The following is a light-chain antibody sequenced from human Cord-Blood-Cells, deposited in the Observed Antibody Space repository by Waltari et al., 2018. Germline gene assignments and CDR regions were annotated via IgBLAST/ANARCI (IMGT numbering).Light chain of an antibody. CDR1: QSVNSSY. CDR3: QQYGSSPYS. Sequence: TQSPGTLSLSPGERATLSCRASQSVNSSYLAWYQQKPGQAPRLLIYGASSRATGIPDRFSGSGSGTDFTLTISRLEPEDFAVYYCQQYGSSPYSFGQGTKLEIK. V-gene: IGKV3-20*01. J-gene: IGKJ2*03. CDR2: GAS.